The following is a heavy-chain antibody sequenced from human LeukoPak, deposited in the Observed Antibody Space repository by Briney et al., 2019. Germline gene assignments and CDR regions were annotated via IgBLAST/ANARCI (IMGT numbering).Heavy chain of an antibody. Sequence: GASVKVSCKASGYTFTSFGISWVRQAPGQGLEWMGWISAYNGNTNYAQKLQGRVTMTTDTSTSTAYMELRSLRSDDTAVYYCARGPAIAAAGTPPESYWGQGTLVTVSS. V-gene: IGHV1-18*01. CDR1: GYTFTSFG. CDR3: ARGPAIAAAGTPPESY. J-gene: IGHJ4*02. CDR2: ISAYNGNT. D-gene: IGHD6-13*01.